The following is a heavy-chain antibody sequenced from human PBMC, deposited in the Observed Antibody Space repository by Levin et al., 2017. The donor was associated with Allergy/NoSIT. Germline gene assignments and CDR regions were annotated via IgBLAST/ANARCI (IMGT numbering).Heavy chain of an antibody. D-gene: IGHD2-15*01. CDR1: GFTFSSYS. V-gene: IGHV3-21*01. CDR2: ISSSSSYI. Sequence: GASVKVSCAASGFTFSSYSMNWVRQAPGKGLEWVSSISSSSSYIYYADSVKGRFTISRDNAKNSLYLQMNSLRAEDTAVYYCARDLGDIVVVVAATGTPFDYWGQGTLVTVSS. CDR3: ARDLGDIVVVVAATGTPFDY. J-gene: IGHJ4*02.